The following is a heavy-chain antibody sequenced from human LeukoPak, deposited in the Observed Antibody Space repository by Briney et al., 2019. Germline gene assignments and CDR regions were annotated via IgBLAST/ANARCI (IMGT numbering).Heavy chain of an antibody. D-gene: IGHD3-3*01. Sequence: PGGSLRLSCEASGFTFSSYAMSWVRQAPGKGLEWVSAISGSGGSTYYADSVKGRFTISRDNSKNTLYLQMNSLRAEDTAVYYCANTFSYDFWSGYQPFDYWGQGTLVTVSS. V-gene: IGHV3-23*01. CDR3: ANTFSYDFWSGYQPFDY. CDR1: GFTFSSYA. J-gene: IGHJ4*02. CDR2: ISGSGGST.